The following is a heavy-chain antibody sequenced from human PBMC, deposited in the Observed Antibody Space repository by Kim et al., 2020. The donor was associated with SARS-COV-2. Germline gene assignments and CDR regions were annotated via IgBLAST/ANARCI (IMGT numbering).Heavy chain of an antibody. V-gene: IGHV4-34*01. CDR2: INHSGST. J-gene: IGHJ3*02. CDR1: GGSFSGYY. CDR3: ASSPKYYYDSSGYPAGAFDI. Sequence: SETLSLTCAVYGGSFSGYYWSWIRQPPGKGLEWIGEINHSGSTNYNPSLKSRVTISVDTSKNQFSLKLSSVTAADTAVYYCASSPKYYYDSSGYPAGAFDIWGQGTMVTVSS. D-gene: IGHD3-22*01.